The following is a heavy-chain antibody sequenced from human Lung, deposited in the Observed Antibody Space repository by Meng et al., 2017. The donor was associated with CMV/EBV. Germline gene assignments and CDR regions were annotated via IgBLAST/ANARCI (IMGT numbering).Heavy chain of an antibody. CDR3: ARARSPTHFDY. V-gene: IGHV3-13*01. CDR2: IGTVGDT. J-gene: IGHJ4*02. Sequence: GESLKISCAASGFTFSTYDFHWVRQPTGKGLEWVSSIGTVGDTYSIGSVKGRFIISREDAKNSVYLQMNGLRDGDTGLYYCARARSPTHFDYWGQGALVTVSS. CDR1: GFTFSTYD.